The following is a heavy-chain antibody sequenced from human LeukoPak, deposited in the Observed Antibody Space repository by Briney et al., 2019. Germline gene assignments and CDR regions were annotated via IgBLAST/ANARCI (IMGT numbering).Heavy chain of an antibody. Sequence: EFVKGRFTISRDNAKNSLYLQMNSLRAEDTAVYYCARDKALGYYYYGMDVWGQGTTVTVSS. D-gene: IGHD1-26*01. CDR3: ARDKALGYYYYGMDV. J-gene: IGHJ6*02. V-gene: IGHV3-7*01.